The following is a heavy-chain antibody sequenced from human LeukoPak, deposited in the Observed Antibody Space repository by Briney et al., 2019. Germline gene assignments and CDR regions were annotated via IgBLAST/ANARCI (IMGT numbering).Heavy chain of an antibody. CDR2: MNPNSGNT. V-gene: IGHV1-8*03. Sequence: ASVKVSCKASGYTFTSYDINWVRQATGQGLEWMGWMNPNSGNTGYAQKFQGRVTITTDESTSTAYMELSSLRSEDTAVYYCARDPRGSYHYLDYWGQGTLVTVSS. CDR3: ARDPRGSYHYLDY. D-gene: IGHD5-24*01. CDR1: GYTFTSYD. J-gene: IGHJ4*02.